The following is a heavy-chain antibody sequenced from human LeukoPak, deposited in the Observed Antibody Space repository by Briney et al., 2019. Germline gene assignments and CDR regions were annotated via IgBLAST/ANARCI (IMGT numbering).Heavy chain of an antibody. J-gene: IGHJ4*02. Sequence: ASVKVSCKASGYTFSGYYMHWVRQAPGQGLESMGWINSNSGARNYAPKLQGRVTFSRDNSISTAYMELSSLRSDDTAIYYCARGRGGATTGFDHWGQGTLVTVSS. V-gene: IGHV1-2*02. CDR3: ARGRGGATTGFDH. CDR1: GYTFSGYY. D-gene: IGHD1-26*01. CDR2: INSNSGAR.